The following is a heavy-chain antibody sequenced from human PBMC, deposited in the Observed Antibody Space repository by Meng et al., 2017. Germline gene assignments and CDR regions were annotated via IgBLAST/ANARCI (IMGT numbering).Heavy chain of an antibody. CDR3: AKFHGPFKSDGWTYDPFNI. J-gene: IGHJ3*02. CDR1: GFTFSSYA. D-gene: IGHD5-24*01. Sequence: GESLKISCAASGFTFSSYAMSWVRQAPGKGLEWVSAISGTRGFTYHADSVKGRFTISRDNSKNTLYLQMHSLRVEDTAVYYCAKFHGPFKSDGWTYDPFNIWGQGTMVTVSS. V-gene: IGHV3-23*01. CDR2: ISGTRGFT.